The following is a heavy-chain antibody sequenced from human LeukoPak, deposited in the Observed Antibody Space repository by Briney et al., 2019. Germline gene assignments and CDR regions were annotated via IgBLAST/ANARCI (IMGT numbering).Heavy chain of an antibody. CDR1: GYTFTSYD. Sequence: ASVKVSCKASGYTFTSYDINWVRQAPGQGLEWMGWISPNSGGTNYAQKFQGRVTMTRDTSISTAYMELSRLRSDDTAVYYCARYYYDSSGFPYGFDYWGQGTLVTVSS. CDR2: ISPNSGGT. V-gene: IGHV1-2*02. D-gene: IGHD3-22*01. J-gene: IGHJ4*02. CDR3: ARYYYDSSGFPYGFDY.